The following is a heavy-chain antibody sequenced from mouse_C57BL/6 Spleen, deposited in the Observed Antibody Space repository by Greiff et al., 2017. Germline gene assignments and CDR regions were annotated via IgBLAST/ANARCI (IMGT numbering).Heavy chain of an antibody. CDR2: IDPNSGGT. CDR3: ARSSYGNYVWFDY. CDR1: GYTFTSYW. Sequence: VQLQQPGAELVKPGASVKLSCKASGYTFTSYWMHWVKQRPGRGLEWIGMIDPNSGGTKYNEKFKSKATLTVDKPSSTAYMQLNSLTSEDSAVYYCARSSYGNYVWFDYWGQGTTLTVAT. D-gene: IGHD2-1*01. J-gene: IGHJ2*01. V-gene: IGHV1-72*01.